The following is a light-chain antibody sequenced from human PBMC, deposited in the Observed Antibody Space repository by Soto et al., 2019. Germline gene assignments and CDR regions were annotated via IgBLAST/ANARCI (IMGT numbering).Light chain of an antibody. Sequence: QSALTQPPSVSAAPGQKVTISCSGSSPYFGIRFVSWYQQVPGAAPKLLIYDNYKRPSGIPDRFSGSKSGTSATLDITGLQTGDEADYYCGSWDNSGGVFGGGTKLTVL. V-gene: IGLV1-51*01. J-gene: IGLJ3*02. CDR3: GSWDNSGGV. CDR1: SPYFGIRF. CDR2: DNY.